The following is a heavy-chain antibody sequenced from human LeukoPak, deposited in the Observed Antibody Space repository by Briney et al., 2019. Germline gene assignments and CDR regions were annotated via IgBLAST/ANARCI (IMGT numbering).Heavy chain of an antibody. Sequence: GGSLRLSCAASGFIFKNYAMSWVRQAPGKGLEWVSIISGTSDTTRYGDSVRGRFTTSRDNPRNTLYLQMNSLRVDDTAVYYCAKADATIGVAFDIWGQGTMVIVSS. J-gene: IGHJ3*02. V-gene: IGHV3-23*01. CDR1: GFIFKNYA. CDR3: AKADATIGVAFDI. CDR2: ISGTSDTT. D-gene: IGHD3-3*01.